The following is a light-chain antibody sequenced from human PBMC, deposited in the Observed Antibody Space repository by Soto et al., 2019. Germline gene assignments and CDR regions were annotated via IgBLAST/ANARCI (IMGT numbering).Light chain of an antibody. V-gene: IGKV3-20*01. CDR1: QSVSSNY. Sequence: EIVLTQSPGTLSLSPGERATLSCRASQSVSSNYLAWYQHKPGQAPRLLIYAASSRATGIPDRFRGSGSGTDFNLDISRLEPEDFALYYCQKYGSALPFGPGTKVDIK. CDR3: QKYGSALP. J-gene: IGKJ3*01. CDR2: AAS.